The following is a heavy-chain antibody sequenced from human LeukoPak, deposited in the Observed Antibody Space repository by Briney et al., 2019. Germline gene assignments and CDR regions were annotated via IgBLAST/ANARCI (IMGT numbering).Heavy chain of an antibody. D-gene: IGHD3-16*02. CDR1: GFTFSSYA. CDR3: AKDHDDYVWGSYRSGYYFDY. V-gene: IGHV3-23*01. Sequence: GGSLRLSCAASGFTFSSYAMSWVRQAPGKGLEWVSAISGSGGSTYYADSAKGRFTISRDNSKNTLYLQMNSLRAEDTAVYYCAKDHDDYVWGSYRSGYYFDYWGQGTLVTVSS. J-gene: IGHJ4*02. CDR2: ISGSGGST.